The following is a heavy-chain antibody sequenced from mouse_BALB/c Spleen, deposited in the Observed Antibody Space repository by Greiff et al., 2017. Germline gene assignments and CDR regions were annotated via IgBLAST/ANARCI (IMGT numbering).Heavy chain of an antibody. Sequence: VHVKQSGAELVKPGASVKLSCTASGFNIKDTYMHWVKQRPEQGLEWIGRIDPANGNTKYDPKFQGKATITADTSSNTAYLQLSSLTSEDTAVYYCARIGPPYYFDYWGQGTTLTVSS. J-gene: IGHJ2*01. CDR2: IDPANGNT. CDR1: GFNIKDTY. CDR3: ARIGPPYYFDY. V-gene: IGHV14-3*02.